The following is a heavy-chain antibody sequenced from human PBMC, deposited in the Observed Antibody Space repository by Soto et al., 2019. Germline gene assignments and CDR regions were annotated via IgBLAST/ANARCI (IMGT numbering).Heavy chain of an antibody. CDR3: TKRRNVLRFLEWSSGMEV. Sequence: GGSLRLSCVASGFTFSNYGMHWVRQAPGKGLEWVAFISDDGSNKYYADSMKGRFTMSRDNSKRTLYLQMSSLRVEDTAVYYCTKRRNVLRFLEWSSGMEVWGQGTTVTVSS. CDR2: ISDDGSNK. CDR1: GFTFSNYG. V-gene: IGHV3-30*18. D-gene: IGHD3-3*01. J-gene: IGHJ6*02.